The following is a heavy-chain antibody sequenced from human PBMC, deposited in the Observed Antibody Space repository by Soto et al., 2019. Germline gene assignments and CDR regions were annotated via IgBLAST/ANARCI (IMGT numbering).Heavy chain of an antibody. CDR1: GYTFTSYA. CDR2: INAGNGNT. D-gene: IGHD6-19*01. V-gene: IGHV1-3*05. J-gene: IGHJ4*02. CDR3: ARDLGSGWDY. Sequence: QVQLVQSGAEEKKPGASVKVSCKASGYTFTSYAIHWVRQSPGHRLEWMGWINAGNGNTQYSQKVQGRVTITRDTSASTAYMELISLRSEDTAVYYCARDLGSGWDYWGQGTLVTVSS.